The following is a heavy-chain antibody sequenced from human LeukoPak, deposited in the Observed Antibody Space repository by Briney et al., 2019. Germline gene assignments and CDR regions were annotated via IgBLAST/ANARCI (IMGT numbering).Heavy chain of an antibody. V-gene: IGHV3-30*04. CDR3: AKVTGYSYGPQDY. CDR1: GFTFRSYD. J-gene: IGHJ4*02. D-gene: IGHD5-18*01. Sequence: GGSLRLSCAASGFTFRSYDMHWVRQAPGKGLEWVAVISYDGSNKYFADSVKGRFIISRDNSKNTLDLQMNSLRAEDTAVYYCAKVTGYSYGPQDYWGQGTLVTVSS. CDR2: ISYDGSNK.